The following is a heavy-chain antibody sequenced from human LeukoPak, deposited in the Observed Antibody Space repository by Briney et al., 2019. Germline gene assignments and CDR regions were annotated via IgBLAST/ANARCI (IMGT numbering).Heavy chain of an antibody. Sequence: SVKVSCKASGGTFSSYAISWVRQAPGQGLEWMGGIIPIFGTANYAQRFQRRVAITADESTSTAYMELSSLRSEDTAVYYCARDMTPHRLYYMDVWGKGTTVTVSS. CDR2: IIPIFGTA. CDR1: GGTFSSYA. CDR3: ARDMTPHRLYYMDV. J-gene: IGHJ6*03. V-gene: IGHV1-69*01.